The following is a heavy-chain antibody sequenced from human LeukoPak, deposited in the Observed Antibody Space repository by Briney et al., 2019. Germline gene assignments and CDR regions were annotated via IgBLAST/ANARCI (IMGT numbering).Heavy chain of an antibody. V-gene: IGHV4-59*01. J-gene: IGHJ5*02. Sequence: SETLSLTCSVSGVSIKSYFWGWIRQSPGKGLEWLGYTHYDGKTKYSPSLNSRVTMSADTSRSHFSLTLRSVSAADRAIYDCVKWGPQQQSAIRYNARFDPWGQGILVIVSS. CDR1: GVSIKSYF. CDR3: VKWGPQQQSAIRYNARFDP. D-gene: IGHD6-13*01. CDR2: THYDGKT.